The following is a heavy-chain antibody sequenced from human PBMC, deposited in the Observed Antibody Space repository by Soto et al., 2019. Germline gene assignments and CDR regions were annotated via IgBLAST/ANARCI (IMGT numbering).Heavy chain of an antibody. Sequence: PSETLSLPWSVCGASVSSGSYYWSWIRKAPGKGLEWIGYVYYSGTTNYTPSLKSRISISLDTSTNHFSLKLSTVTAADTAVYYCATKIMGGRHGLDVWGQGTTVTVSS. CDR2: VYYSGTT. CDR3: ATKIMGGRHGLDV. V-gene: IGHV4-61*03. J-gene: IGHJ6*02. CDR1: GASVSSGSYY. D-gene: IGHD2-15*01.